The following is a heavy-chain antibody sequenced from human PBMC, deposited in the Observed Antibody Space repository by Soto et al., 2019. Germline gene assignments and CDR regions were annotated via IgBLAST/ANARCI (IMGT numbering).Heavy chain of an antibody. D-gene: IGHD3-3*01. Sequence: QVQLVESGGGLVKPGGSLRLSCAASGFTFSDYYMSWIRQAPGKGLEWVSYISSSGSTIYYADSVKGRFTISRDNAKNSLYLQMNILRAEDTAVYYCASPYYDFWSGYYEGGGAYYYYGMDVWGQGTTVTVSS. J-gene: IGHJ6*02. CDR3: ASPYYDFWSGYYEGGGAYYYYGMDV. CDR1: GFTFSDYY. CDR2: ISSSGSTI. V-gene: IGHV3-11*01.